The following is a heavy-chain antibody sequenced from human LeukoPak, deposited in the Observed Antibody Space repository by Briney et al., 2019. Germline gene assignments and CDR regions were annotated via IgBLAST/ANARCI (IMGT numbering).Heavy chain of an antibody. CDR3: ARERDSSSWYAFDI. CDR1: GFTLSSYS. CDR2: ISSSSSTI. Sequence: GGSLRLSCAASGFTLSSYSLNWVRQAPGKGLEWVSHISSSSSTIYYGDSVKGRFTISRDNAKNSLYLQMNSLRDEDTAVYYCARERDSSSWYAFDIWGQGTMVTVSS. D-gene: IGHD6-13*01. V-gene: IGHV3-48*02. J-gene: IGHJ3*02.